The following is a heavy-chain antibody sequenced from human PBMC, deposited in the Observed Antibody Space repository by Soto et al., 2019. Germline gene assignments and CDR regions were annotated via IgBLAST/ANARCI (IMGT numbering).Heavy chain of an antibody. Sequence: SETLSLTCTVSGGSVSSGSYYWSWIRQPPGKGLEWIGYIYYSGSTNYNPSLKSRVTISVDTSKNQFSLKLSSVTAADTAVYYCARDHGPSGATRRWFDPWGQGTLVTVSS. D-gene: IGHD1-26*01. CDR3: ARDHGPSGATRRWFDP. J-gene: IGHJ5*02. V-gene: IGHV4-61*01. CDR1: GGSVSSGSYY. CDR2: IYYSGST.